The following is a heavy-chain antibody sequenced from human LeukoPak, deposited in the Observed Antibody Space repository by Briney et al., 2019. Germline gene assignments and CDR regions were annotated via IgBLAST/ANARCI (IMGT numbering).Heavy chain of an antibody. CDR3: AKDSKIVGPTFRSYHYMDV. V-gene: IGHV3-23*01. CDR1: GFTFSSYA. D-gene: IGHD1-26*01. CDR2: INGSGGRT. J-gene: IGHJ6*03. Sequence: PGGSLRLSCAASGFTFSSYAMSWVRQAPGKGLEWVSGINGSGGRTYYAGSVKGRFTISRDNSKNTLCLQMNSLRAEDTAVYYCAKDSKIVGPTFRSYHYMDVWGKGTTVTVSS.